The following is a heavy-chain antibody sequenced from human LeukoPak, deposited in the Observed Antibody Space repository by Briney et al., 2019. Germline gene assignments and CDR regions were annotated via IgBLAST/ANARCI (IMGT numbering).Heavy chain of an antibody. CDR1: GGSISSYY. D-gene: IGHD3-16*02. CDR3: ARDRGISFYYGMDV. J-gene: IGHJ6*02. V-gene: IGHV4-59*01. CDR2: IYDSGST. Sequence: PSETLSLTCAVSGGSISSYYWSWIRQPPGKGLEWIGHIYDSGSTYYNPSLKSRVTISVDTSKNQFSLKLTSVTAADTAVYYCARDRGISFYYGMDVWGQGTTVTVS.